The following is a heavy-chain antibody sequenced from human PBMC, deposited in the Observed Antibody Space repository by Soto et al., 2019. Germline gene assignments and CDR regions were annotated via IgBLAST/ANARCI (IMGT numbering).Heavy chain of an antibody. V-gene: IGHV3-7*01. CDR2: IKQDGSEK. D-gene: IGHD6-19*01. J-gene: IGHJ5*02. CDR1: GFTFSSYW. CDR3: AREGLIAVAGWFDP. Sequence: GGSLRLSCAASGFTFSSYWMSWVRQAPGKGLEWVANIKQDGSEKYYVDSVKGRFTISRDNAKNSLYLQMNSLRAEATAVYYCAREGLIAVAGWFDPWGQGTLVTVSS.